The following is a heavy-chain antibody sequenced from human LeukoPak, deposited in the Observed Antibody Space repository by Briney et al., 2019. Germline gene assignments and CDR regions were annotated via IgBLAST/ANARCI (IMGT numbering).Heavy chain of an antibody. CDR1: GYTFTSYD. CDR2: MNPNSGAT. Sequence: ASVKVSCKASGYTFTSYDFNWLRQATGQGPEWMGWMNPNSGATGYAQKFQGRVTMTRSASINTAYMELTNLRSEDTAVYYCARDYCSSTSCLFDYWGQGTLVTVSS. CDR3: ARDYCSSTSCLFDY. J-gene: IGHJ4*02. D-gene: IGHD2-2*01. V-gene: IGHV1-8*01.